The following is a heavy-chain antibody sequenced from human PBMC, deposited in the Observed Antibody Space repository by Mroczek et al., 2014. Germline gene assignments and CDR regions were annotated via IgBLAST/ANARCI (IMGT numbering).Heavy chain of an antibody. V-gene: IGHV4-59*01. CDR3: ARVDYYDSSGRDY. J-gene: IGHJ4*02. Sequence: QVQLQESGPGLVKPSQTLSLTCTVSGGSISSYYWSWIRQPPGKGLEWIGYIYYSGSTNYNPSLKSRVTISVDTSKNQFSLKLSSVTAADTAVYYCARVDYYDSSGRDYWGQGTLVTVSS. CDR2: IYYSGST. D-gene: IGHD3-22*01. CDR1: GGSISSYY.